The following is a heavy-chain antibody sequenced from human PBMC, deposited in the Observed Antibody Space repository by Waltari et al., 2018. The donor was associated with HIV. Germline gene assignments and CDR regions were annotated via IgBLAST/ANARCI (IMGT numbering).Heavy chain of an antibody. CDR1: GFTFSSYS. CDR3: ARDTTVTTSPRAFDI. Sequence: EVQLVESGGGLVKPGGSLRLSCAASGFTFSSYSMNWVRQAPGKGLEWVSSISSSSSYIYYADSVKGRFTISRDNAKNSLYLQMNSLRAEDTAVYYCARDTTVTTSPRAFDIWGQGTMVTVSS. J-gene: IGHJ3*02. CDR2: ISSSSSYI. D-gene: IGHD4-17*01. V-gene: IGHV3-21*01.